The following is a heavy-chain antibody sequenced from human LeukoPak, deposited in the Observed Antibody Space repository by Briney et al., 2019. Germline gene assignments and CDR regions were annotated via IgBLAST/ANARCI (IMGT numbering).Heavy chain of an antibody. D-gene: IGHD5-12*01. J-gene: IGHJ4*02. CDR2: FYSGGST. V-gene: IGHV3-66*01. Sequence: GGSLRLSCAASGFTFSNAWMSWVRQAPGKGLEWLSVFYSGGSTDYADSVKGRFTMSRDNSKNTLYLQMNSLRAGDTAVYYCARGRGYSGYDESYPFDYWGQGTLVTVSS. CDR3: ARGRGYSGYDESYPFDY. CDR1: GFTFSNAW.